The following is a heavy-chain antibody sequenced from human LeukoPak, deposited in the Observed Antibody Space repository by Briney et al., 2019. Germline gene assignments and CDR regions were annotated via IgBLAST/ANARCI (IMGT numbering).Heavy chain of an antibody. V-gene: IGHV3-23*01. CDR1: GFTFSSYA. CDR2: ISGSGGST. J-gene: IGHJ4*02. Sequence: GGSLRLSCAASGFTFSSYAMSWVRQAPGKGLEWVSAISGSGGSTYYADSVKGRFTISRDNSKNTLYLQMNSLRAEDTAVFYCAKIITMIVVDSPLDYWGQGTLVTVSS. D-gene: IGHD3-22*01. CDR3: AKIITMIVVDSPLDY.